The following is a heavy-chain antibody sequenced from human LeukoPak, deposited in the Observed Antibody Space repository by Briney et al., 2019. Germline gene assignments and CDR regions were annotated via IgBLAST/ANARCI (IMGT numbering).Heavy chain of an antibody. CDR2: IYYSGST. J-gene: IGHJ4*02. D-gene: IGHD6-19*01. Sequence: SETLSLTCTVSGGSISSYYWSWIRQPPGKGLEWIGYIYYSGSTNYNPSLKSRVTISVDTSKNQFSLKLSSVTAADTAVYYCVRHSSSGWFPFDYWGQGTLVTVSS. CDR3: VRHSSSGWFPFDY. V-gene: IGHV4-59*08. CDR1: GGSISSYY.